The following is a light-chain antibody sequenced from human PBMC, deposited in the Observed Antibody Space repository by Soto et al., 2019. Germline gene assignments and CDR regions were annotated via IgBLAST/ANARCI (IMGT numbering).Light chain of an antibody. CDR3: SSYTTSNTRQIV. CDR1: SSDVGGYNY. V-gene: IGLV2-14*03. Sequence: QSALTQPASVSGSPGQSITISCTGTSSDVGGYNYVSWYQHHPGKAPKLMIYDVSNRPSGVSNRFSGSKSGNTASLTISGLQPEDEADYYGSSYTTSNTRQIVFGTVTKLTVL. CDR2: DVS. J-gene: IGLJ1*01.